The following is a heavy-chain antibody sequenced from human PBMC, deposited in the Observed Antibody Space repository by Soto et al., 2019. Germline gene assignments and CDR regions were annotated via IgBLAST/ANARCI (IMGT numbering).Heavy chain of an antibody. CDR2: ISAYNGNT. CDR1: GYTFTSYG. V-gene: IGHV1-18*01. Sequence: QVQLVQSGAEVKTPGASVKVSCKASGYTFTSYGISWVRQAPGQGLEWMGWISAYNGNTNYAQELQGRVTMTTDTSTSTAYMELRSLRSDDTAVYYCARDTVVVVVAATLPYYGMDVWGQGTTVTVSS. D-gene: IGHD2-15*01. CDR3: ARDTVVVVVAATLPYYGMDV. J-gene: IGHJ6*02.